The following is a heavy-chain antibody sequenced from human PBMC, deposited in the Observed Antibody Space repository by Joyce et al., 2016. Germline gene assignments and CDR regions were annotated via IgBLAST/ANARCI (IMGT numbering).Heavy chain of an antibody. D-gene: IGHD1-14*01. CDR1: GGDFSNYT. J-gene: IGHJ6*02. CDR2: LIPFFGAA. V-gene: IGHV1-69*12. CDR3: ATGGTTSDHYFFYTLDV. Sequence: QVLLVQSGAAVKRHGSSLRVSCKSSGGDFSNYTVNWVRQAPGQRLEWMGGLIPFFGAAKYAEDFQGRVTLTADQSTRTAYLELSSLTSAGTAVYYCATGGTTSDHYFFYTLDVWSPGTTVIVSS.